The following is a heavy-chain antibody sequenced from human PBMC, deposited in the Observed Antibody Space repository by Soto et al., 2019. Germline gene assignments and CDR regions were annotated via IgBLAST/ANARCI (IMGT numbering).Heavy chain of an antibody. CDR3: ARDEASGMVRGVIH. CDR2: ISYDGSNK. Sequence: VGSLRLSCAASGFTFSSYAMHWVRQAPGKGLEWVAVISYDGSNKYYADSVKGRFTISRDNSKNTLYLQMNSLRAEDTAVYYCARDEASGMVRGVIHWGQGTLVTVSS. D-gene: IGHD3-10*01. J-gene: IGHJ4*02. V-gene: IGHV3-30-3*01. CDR1: GFTFSSYA.